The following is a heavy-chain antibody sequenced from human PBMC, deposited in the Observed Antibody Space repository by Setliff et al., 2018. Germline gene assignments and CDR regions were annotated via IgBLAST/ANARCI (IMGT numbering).Heavy chain of an antibody. CDR3: ARDVFPYHYEGAFDI. D-gene: IGHD3-22*01. CDR2: VMPIFGTT. Sequence: SVKVSCKASGGTVTSFAISWVRQAPGQGLEWMGGVMPIFGTTNYAQKFQGRVTLAADYMELSSLTSEDTAVYYCARDVFPYHYEGAFDIWGQGTMVTVSS. J-gene: IGHJ3*02. CDR1: GGTVTSFA. V-gene: IGHV1-69*13.